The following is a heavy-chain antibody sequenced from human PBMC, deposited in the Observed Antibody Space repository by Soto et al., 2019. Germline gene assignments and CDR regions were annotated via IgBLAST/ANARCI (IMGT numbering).Heavy chain of an antibody. CDR3: ARGPNGVGATDYFDF. CDR2: IYHSGST. Sequence: SETLSLTCTVSGDSISNTAYYWGWIRQPPGKGLEWIGDIYHSGSTNYNPSLKSRVTISVDKSKNQFSLNLSSVTAADTAVYYCARGPNGVGATDYFDFWGQGTLVTVSS. V-gene: IGHV4-39*07. J-gene: IGHJ4*02. CDR1: GDSISNTAYY. D-gene: IGHD1-26*01.